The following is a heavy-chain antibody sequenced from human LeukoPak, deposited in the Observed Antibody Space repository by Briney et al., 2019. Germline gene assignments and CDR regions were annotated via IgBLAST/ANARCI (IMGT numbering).Heavy chain of an antibody. CDR1: GYSFTSYW. Sequence: GESLKISCKGSGYSFTSYWIGWVRQMPGKGVEWMGISYPGGSDARYSPSFEGQVTISADKYITTAYLHWSGLKASDTAMYYCARRAGYSSSWVFDYWGQGTLVTVSS. V-gene: IGHV5-51*01. CDR2: SYPGGSDA. CDR3: ARRAGYSSSWVFDY. D-gene: IGHD6-13*01. J-gene: IGHJ4*02.